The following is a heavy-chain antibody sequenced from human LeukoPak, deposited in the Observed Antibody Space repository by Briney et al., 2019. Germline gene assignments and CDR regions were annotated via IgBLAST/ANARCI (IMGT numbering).Heavy chain of an antibody. V-gene: IGHV4-39*07. CDR2: IYYSGRT. J-gene: IGHJ5*02. CDR3: ARVAGWFDP. CDR1: GGSISSSNYY. Sequence: PSETLSLTCTVSGGSISSSNYYWGWIRQPPGKGLEWIGRIYYSGRTYYNPSLESRVTISVDTSKNQFSLKLSSVTAADTAVYYCARVAGWFDPWGQGTLVTVSS. D-gene: IGHD6-13*01.